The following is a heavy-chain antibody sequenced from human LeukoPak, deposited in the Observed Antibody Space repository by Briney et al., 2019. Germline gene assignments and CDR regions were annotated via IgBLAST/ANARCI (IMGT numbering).Heavy chain of an antibody. D-gene: IGHD6-13*01. CDR1: GFTFSSYW. Sequence: PGGSLRLSCAASGFTFSSYWMSWVRQAPGKGLEWVSSITSSGAYIFYADSVRGRFTISRDNAKNSLYLQMNSLRAEDTAVYYCARGRYSSRWFDYWGQGSLVTVSS. J-gene: IGHJ5*01. CDR2: ITSSGAYI. V-gene: IGHV3-21*01. CDR3: ARGRYSSRWFDY.